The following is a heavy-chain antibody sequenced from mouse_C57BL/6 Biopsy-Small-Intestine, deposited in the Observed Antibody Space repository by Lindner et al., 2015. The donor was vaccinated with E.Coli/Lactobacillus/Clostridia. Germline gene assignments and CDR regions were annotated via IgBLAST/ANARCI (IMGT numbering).Heavy chain of an antibody. J-gene: IGHJ2*01. Sequence: VQLQESGPELVKPGASVKISCKTSGYAFSSSWMNWVKQWPGKGLEWIGRIFPGNGDTDYNGKFKDKATLTADESSSTAYMQLSGLTSEDSAVYFCARPFYDGYYGLYYFDYWGQGTTLTVSS. CDR2: IFPGNGDT. CDR3: ARPFYDGYYGLYYFDY. CDR1: GYAFSSSW. D-gene: IGHD2-3*01. V-gene: IGHV1-82*01.